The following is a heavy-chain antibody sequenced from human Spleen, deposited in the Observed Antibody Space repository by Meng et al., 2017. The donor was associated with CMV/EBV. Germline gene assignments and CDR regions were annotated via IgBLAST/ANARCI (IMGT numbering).Heavy chain of an antibody. D-gene: IGHD2-21*01. J-gene: IGHJ4*02. Sequence: LSLTCAASGFTFSNYWMSWVRQVPGQGLEWVAVISYDGSNKYYADSVRGRFTISRDNSKNMLYLQMNSLRAEDTALYYCARADRLFVVGLFDYWGQGTLVTVSS. CDR1: GFTFSNYW. CDR3: ARADRLFVVGLFDY. CDR2: ISYDGSNK. V-gene: IGHV3-30*03.